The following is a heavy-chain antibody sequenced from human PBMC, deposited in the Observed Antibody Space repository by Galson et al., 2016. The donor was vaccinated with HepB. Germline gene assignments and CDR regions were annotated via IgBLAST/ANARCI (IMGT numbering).Heavy chain of an antibody. V-gene: IGHV3-23*01. J-gene: IGHJ4*02. D-gene: IGHD3-10*01. CDR3: ARNQPLDWFGELPRRHFDN. CDR2: MSDSDDI. Sequence: SLRLSCAASGFTFSSYAMAWVRQAPGKGLEWVSGMSDSDDIYYSPTVKGRFTISRDNSKNTVFLQLTSLRAEDTAVYYCARNQPLDWFGELPRRHFDNWGQGSLVTVSS. CDR1: GFTFSSYA.